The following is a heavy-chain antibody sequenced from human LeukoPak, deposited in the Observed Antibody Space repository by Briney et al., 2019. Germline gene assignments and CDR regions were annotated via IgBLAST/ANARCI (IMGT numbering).Heavy chain of an antibody. D-gene: IGHD3-16*01. Sequence: GGSLRLSCAASGFTFSSYSMNWVRQAPGKGLEWVSSISSSSSYIYYADSVKGRFTISRDNAKNSLYLQMNSLRAEDTAVYYCARDRRYATTFGYWGQGTLVTVSS. CDR1: GFTFSSYS. V-gene: IGHV3-21*01. CDR2: ISSSSSYI. J-gene: IGHJ4*02. CDR3: ARDRRYATTFGY.